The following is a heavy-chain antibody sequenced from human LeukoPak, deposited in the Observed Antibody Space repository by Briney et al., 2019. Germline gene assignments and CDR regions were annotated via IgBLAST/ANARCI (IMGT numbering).Heavy chain of an antibody. Sequence: SQTLSLTCTVSCVSISSVDYYWSWSREPPGKGVEWIGDIYYSGSTYYNPCLKSRVTISVDTCKNQFSPKLCPVTAGHTALCFCARDDTSGYALESWGPGNPVTASS. CDR2: IYYSGST. J-gene: IGHJ4*01. V-gene: IGHV4-30-4*08. D-gene: IGHD3-22*01. CDR3: ARDDTSGYALES. CDR1: CVSISSVDYY.